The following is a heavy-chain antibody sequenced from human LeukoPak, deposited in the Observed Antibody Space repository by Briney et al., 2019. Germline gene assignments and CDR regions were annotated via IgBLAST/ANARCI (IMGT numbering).Heavy chain of an antibody. CDR1: GYTFTSYD. V-gene: IGHV1-8*03. D-gene: IGHD3-3*01. CDR2: MNPNSGNT. CDR3: ARGGASMSTIFGVALRRRTNWFDP. J-gene: IGHJ5*02. Sequence: GASVKVSCKASGYTFTSYDINWVRQATGQGLEWMGWMNPNSGNTGYAQKFQGRVTITRNTSISTAYMELSSLRSEDTAVYYCARGGASMSTIFGVALRRRTNWFDPWGQGTLVTVSS.